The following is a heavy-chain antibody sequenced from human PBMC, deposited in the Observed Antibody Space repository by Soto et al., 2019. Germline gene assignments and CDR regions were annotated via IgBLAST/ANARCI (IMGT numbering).Heavy chain of an antibody. Sequence: PGESLKISCKGSGYSFTSYWISWVRQMPGKGLEWMGRIDPSDSYTNYSPSFQGHVTISADKSISTAYLQWSSLKASDTAMYYCARPGIIAAPVRPYYDGMDVWGQGTTVTVSS. D-gene: IGHD6-13*01. CDR3: ARPGIIAAPVRPYYDGMDV. V-gene: IGHV5-10-1*01. CDR2: IDPSDSYT. CDR1: GYSFTSYW. J-gene: IGHJ6*02.